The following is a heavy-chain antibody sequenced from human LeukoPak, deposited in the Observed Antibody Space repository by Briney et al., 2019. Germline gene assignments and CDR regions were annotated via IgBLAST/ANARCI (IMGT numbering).Heavy chain of an antibody. CDR3: ARARGRSINDAFDI. J-gene: IGHJ3*02. V-gene: IGHV3-48*01. CDR1: GFTFSSYS. Sequence: GGSLRLSCAASGFTFSSYSMNWVRQAPGKGLEWVSYISSSSSTIYYADSVKGRFTISRDNAKNSLYLQMNSLRAEDTAVYYCARARGRSINDAFDIWGQGTMVTVSS. CDR2: ISSSSSTI. D-gene: IGHD3-16*01.